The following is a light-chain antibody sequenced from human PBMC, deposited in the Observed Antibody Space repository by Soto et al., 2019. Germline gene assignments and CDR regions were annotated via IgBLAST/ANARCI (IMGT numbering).Light chain of an antibody. J-gene: IGKJ1*01. V-gene: IGKV3-15*01. CDR1: QSVSRN. Sequence: EIVMTQSPGTLSVSPGERATLSCRASQSVSRNLAWYQQKPGQAPRLLIYGASTRASAIPARFSGSGSGTEFTLTISSLQSEDFAVYYCHQYGRSPWSFGQGTKVDIK. CDR3: HQYGRSPWS. CDR2: GAS.